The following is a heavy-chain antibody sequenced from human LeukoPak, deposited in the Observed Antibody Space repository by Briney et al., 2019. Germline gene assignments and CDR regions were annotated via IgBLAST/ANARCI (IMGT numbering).Heavy chain of an antibody. CDR1: GYTFTGYY. CDR2: INPNSGGT. D-gene: IGHD6-6*01. J-gene: IGHJ4*02. V-gene: IGHV1-2*02. CDR3: ARDGGSSSTASDY. Sequence: GASVKVSCKASGYTFTGYYMHWVRQAPGQGLEWMGWINPNSGGTNYAQKFQGRVTMTRDTSISTAYMELSRLRSDDTAVYYCARDGGSSSTASDYWGQGTLVTVSS.